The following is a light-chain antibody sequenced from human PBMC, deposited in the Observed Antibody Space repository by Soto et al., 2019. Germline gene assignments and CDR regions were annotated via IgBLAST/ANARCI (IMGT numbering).Light chain of an antibody. CDR2: DVS. Sequence: QSALTQPRSVSGSPGQSVAISCTGTSSDVGANNHVSWYQHHPGKAPKLMIYDVSKRPPGVPDRFSGSKSGNTASLTISGLQAEDEADYYCGSYGGSSTLAVFGGGTKLTVL. J-gene: IGLJ2*01. CDR1: SSDVGANNH. V-gene: IGLV2-11*01. CDR3: GSYGGSSTLAV.